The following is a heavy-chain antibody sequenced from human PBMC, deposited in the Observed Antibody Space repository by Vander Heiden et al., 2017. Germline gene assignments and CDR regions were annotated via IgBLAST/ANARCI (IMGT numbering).Heavy chain of an antibody. V-gene: IGHV3-9*01. CDR2: ISWNSGSI. J-gene: IGHJ4*02. CDR3: AKDTKRIRDAVDY. Sequence: EVQLVESGGGLVQPGRSLRLSCAASGFTFDDYAMPWVRQAPGKGLEWVSGISWNSGSIGYADSVKGRFTISRDNAKNSLYLQMNSLRAEDTALYYCAKDTKRIRDAVDYWGQGTLVTVSS. CDR1: GFTFDDYA. D-gene: IGHD1-1*01.